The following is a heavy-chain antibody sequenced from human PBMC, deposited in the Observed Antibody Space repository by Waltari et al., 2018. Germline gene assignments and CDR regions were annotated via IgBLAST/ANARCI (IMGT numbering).Heavy chain of an antibody. CDR3: ASDGDDYHDSNIYYPFAY. D-gene: IGHD3-22*01. V-gene: IGHV3-53*01. CDR2: IHRAGDT. Sequence: EVRLVESGGGLIQPGGSLRLSCAASGFNVSTNFLNWVRQAPGTGLEWFSIIHRAGDTYYAESVRGRFTISRDNSKNTVVLKMSGLRVEDSALYYCASDGDDYHDSNIYYPFAYWGQGTLVSVSS. J-gene: IGHJ4*02. CDR1: GFNVSTNF.